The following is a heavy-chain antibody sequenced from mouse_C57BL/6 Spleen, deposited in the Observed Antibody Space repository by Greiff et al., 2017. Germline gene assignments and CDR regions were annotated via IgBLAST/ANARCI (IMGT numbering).Heavy chain of an antibody. CDR1: GFTFSSYA. Sequence: EVQGVESGGGLVKPGGSLKLSCAASGFTFSSYAMSWVRQTPEKRLEWVATISDGGSYTYYPDNVKGRFTISRDNAKNNLYLQMSHLKSEDTAMYYCARGTTVGAMDYWGQGTSVTVSS. D-gene: IGHD1-1*01. J-gene: IGHJ4*01. CDR3: ARGTTVGAMDY. V-gene: IGHV5-4*01. CDR2: ISDGGSYT.